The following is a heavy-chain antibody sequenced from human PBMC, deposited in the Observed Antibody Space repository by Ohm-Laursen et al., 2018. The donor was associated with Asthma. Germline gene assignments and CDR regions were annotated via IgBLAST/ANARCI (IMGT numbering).Heavy chain of an antibody. J-gene: IGHJ4*02. CDR3: ARGDSYGYDY. CDR1: GGSISSFY. Sequence: TLSLTCTVSGGSISSFYWSWIRQHPGKGLEWIGNMDHSGTTYYNPSLKSRVTISVDTSKNQFSLKLSSVTAADTAVYYCARGDSYGYDYWGQGTLVTVSS. D-gene: IGHD5-18*01. CDR2: MDHSGTT. V-gene: IGHV4-30-4*08.